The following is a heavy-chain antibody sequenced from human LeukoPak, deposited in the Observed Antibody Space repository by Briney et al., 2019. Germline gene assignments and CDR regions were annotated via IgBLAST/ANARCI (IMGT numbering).Heavy chain of an antibody. Sequence: QPGGSLRLSCAASGFAFSSYWMMWVRQAPGKGLEWLANISQDGSEKYYVDSVKGRFTTSRDNAKNSLYLQMNSLRAEDTAVYYCAKYSNYHFDYWGQGTLVTVSS. D-gene: IGHD4-11*01. V-gene: IGHV3-7*01. CDR1: GFAFSSYW. J-gene: IGHJ4*02. CDR2: ISQDGSEK. CDR3: AKYSNYHFDY.